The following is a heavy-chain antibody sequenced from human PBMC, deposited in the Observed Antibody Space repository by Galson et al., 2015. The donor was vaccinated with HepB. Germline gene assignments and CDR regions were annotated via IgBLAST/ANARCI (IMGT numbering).Heavy chain of an antibody. CDR2: ISSSSSYI. V-gene: IGHV3-21*01. CDR3: ARASGRSVGKLERRTPDAFDI. D-gene: IGHD1-1*01. J-gene: IGHJ3*02. Sequence: SLRLSCAASGFTFSSYSMNWVRQAPGKGLEWVSSISSSSSYIYYADSVKGRFTISRDNAKNSLYLQMNSLRAEDTAVYYCARASGRSVGKLERRTPDAFDIWGQGTMVTVSS. CDR1: GFTFSSYS.